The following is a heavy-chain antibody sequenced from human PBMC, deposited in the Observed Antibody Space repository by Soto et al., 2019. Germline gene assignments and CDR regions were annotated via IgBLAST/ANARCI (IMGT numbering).Heavy chain of an antibody. CDR2: VYFSGSS. Sequence: SESLSLTCTVSADSITSYYWSWIRQPPGKGLEWIGYVYFSGSSKYNPSLKSRITISVDRSKNQFSLKLSSVTAADTAVYYCVRAYGGNCFDYWGQGTLVTVSS. CDR1: ADSITSYY. D-gene: IGHD2-15*01. CDR3: VRAYGGNCFDY. V-gene: IGHV4-59*01. J-gene: IGHJ4*02.